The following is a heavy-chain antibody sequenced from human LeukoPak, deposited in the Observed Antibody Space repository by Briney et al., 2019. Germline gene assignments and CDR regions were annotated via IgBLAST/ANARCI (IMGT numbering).Heavy chain of an antibody. V-gene: IGHV4-31*03. D-gene: IGHD3-16*01. CDR2: IYYTGST. CDR3: ARGPPFAS. CDR1: GGSISSGSYY. J-gene: IGHJ1*01. Sequence: SQTLSLTCTVSGGSISSGSYYWSWIRQPAGKGLEWIGYIYYTGSTYYNSSPKSRVTISIDTSKNQFSLNLSSVTAADTAVYYCARGPPFASWGQGTLVTVSS.